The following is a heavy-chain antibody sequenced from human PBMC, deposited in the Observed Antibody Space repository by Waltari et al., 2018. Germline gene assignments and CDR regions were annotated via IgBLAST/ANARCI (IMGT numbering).Heavy chain of an antibody. V-gene: IGHV3-23*01. CDR2: ISGSGATP. CDR1: GFSFMGFA. J-gene: IGHJ4*02. D-gene: IGHD3-16*02. CDR3: AKGSRGYTNYFFDS. Sequence: EVQLLESAGGLVQPGEALRLSCAASGFSFMGFAMTWVRQAPGEGLECVASISGSGATPLYADSVKGRFTIVRDNSRDTVYLQMNSLRVDDSAVYYCAKGSRGYTNYFFDSWGQGTLVSVSS.